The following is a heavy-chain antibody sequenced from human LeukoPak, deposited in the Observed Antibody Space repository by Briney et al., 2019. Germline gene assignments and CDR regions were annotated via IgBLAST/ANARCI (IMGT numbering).Heavy chain of an antibody. D-gene: IGHD4-17*01. J-gene: IGHJ4*02. CDR2: MNPNSDNT. CDR1: GYTFTDYD. Sequence: GASVKVSCKASGYTFTDYDINWVRQATGQGLEWMGWMNPNSDNTGYAQQFQGRVTMTRNTSISTAYMELSSLRSEDTAVYYCARYGDYDNYFDYWGQGTLVTVSS. CDR3: ARYGDYDNYFDY. V-gene: IGHV1-8*01.